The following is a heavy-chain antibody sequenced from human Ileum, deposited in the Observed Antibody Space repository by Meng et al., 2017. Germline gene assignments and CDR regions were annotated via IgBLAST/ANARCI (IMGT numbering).Heavy chain of an antibody. J-gene: IGHJ4*02. CDR2: VSFDGHRK. V-gene: IGHV3-30*04. D-gene: IGHD5-12*01. CDR3: ARTAGYSAYADY. CDR1: GFTFSKYS. Sequence: GGSLRLSGTASGFTFSKYSMHWVRQAPGKGLEWVAIVSFDGHRKYYADSLKGRFTISRDNSKNTLDLQVISLSADDTAVYYCARTAGYSAYADYWGQGTLVTVSS.